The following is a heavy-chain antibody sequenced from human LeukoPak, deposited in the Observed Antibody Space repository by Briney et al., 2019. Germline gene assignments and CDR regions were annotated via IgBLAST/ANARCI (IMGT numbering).Heavy chain of an antibody. CDR1: GFTFSSYW. CDR2: IKTDGSAT. CDR3: VREGDAFDI. J-gene: IGHJ3*02. V-gene: IGHV3-74*01. Sequence: GGSLRLSCAASGFTFSSYWMHWVRHGPGKGLVWVSRIKTDGSATSYADSVKGRFTISRDNAKNTLYLQMNSLRAEDTAVYYCVREGDAFDIWGQGTMVTVSS.